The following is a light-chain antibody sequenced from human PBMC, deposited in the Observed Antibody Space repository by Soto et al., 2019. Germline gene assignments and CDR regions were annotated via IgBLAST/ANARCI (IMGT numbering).Light chain of an antibody. V-gene: IGKV3-20*01. Sequence: DIVLTQSPGILSLSPGERAALSCRASQTINSASLAWYQQRLGQAPRLLIYGVFTTATGIPDRFSGSGSGADFTLTISRLEPEDFAVYFCQHYGTSPPYIFGQGTKLEI. CDR2: GVF. CDR3: QHYGTSPPYI. CDR1: QTINSAS. J-gene: IGKJ2*01.